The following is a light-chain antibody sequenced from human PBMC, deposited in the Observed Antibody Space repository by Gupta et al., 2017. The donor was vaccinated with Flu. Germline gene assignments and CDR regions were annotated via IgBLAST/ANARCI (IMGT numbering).Light chain of an antibody. CDR1: QDIRRY. V-gene: IGKV1-33*01. J-gene: IGKJ2*01. CDR2: EAS. Sequence: SAQTATVGDKVTMTCLSSQDIRRYLNWYQQKPGKAPKLLIKEASHLQVGVPSRFSGTGSGTHFTFTISGLQFEDFATYYCLQYYPRPPYTFGQGTKVEF. CDR3: LQYYPRPPYT.